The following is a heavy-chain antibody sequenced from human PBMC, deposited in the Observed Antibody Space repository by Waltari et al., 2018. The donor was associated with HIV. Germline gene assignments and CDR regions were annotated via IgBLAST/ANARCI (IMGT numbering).Heavy chain of an antibody. Sequence: EVQLVDSGGGLVQPGGSLRLSCAASGFTVSNNLLSRVRPAAGKGLGWVSVIYSGGSTYYAVSVNGRFTIARDNSKNTLYLKMNSLRVEDTAVYYCAREEAVTARGGIDVWGQGTMVTVSS. CDR3: AREEAVTARGGIDV. J-gene: IGHJ3*01. D-gene: IGHD3-10*01. CDR1: GFTVSNNL. CDR2: IYSGGST. V-gene: IGHV3-66*01.